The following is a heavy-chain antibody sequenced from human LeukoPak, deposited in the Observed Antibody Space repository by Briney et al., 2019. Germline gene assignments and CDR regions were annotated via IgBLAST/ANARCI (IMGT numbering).Heavy chain of an antibody. V-gene: IGHV3-21*01. J-gene: IGHJ3*02. CDR2: ISTSSNYI. CDR1: GFTFSSYY. Sequence: GGSLRLSCAASGFTFSSYYMNWVRQAPGKGLEWVSSISTSSNYIYYADSVKGRFTISRDSFKNTLYLQMNSLRPEDTAVYYCAKEGDYYGSGSYRDGFDIWGQGTRATVSS. D-gene: IGHD3-10*01. CDR3: AKEGDYYGSGSYRDGFDI.